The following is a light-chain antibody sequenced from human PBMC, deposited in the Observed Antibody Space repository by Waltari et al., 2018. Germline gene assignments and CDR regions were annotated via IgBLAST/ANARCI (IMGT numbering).Light chain of an antibody. V-gene: IGKV1-NL1*01. CDR3: QQDYNTPWT. J-gene: IGKJ1*01. Sequence: DIQMTQSPSSLSASVGDRVTITCRASQGIANSLAWYQQKLGQAPKLLLYAASRLESGVPSRYGGRGSGTDYTLTISSLQPEDFATYYCQQDYNTPWTFGQGTKVEIK. CDR2: AAS. CDR1: QGIANS.